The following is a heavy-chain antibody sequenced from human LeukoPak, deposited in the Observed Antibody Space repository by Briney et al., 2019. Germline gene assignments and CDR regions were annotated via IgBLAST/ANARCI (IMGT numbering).Heavy chain of an antibody. CDR2: IYYSGST. Sequence: SETLSLTCAVSGGSISSTSYYWAWIRQPPGKGLEWIGTIYYSGSTYHNPSLKSRVTTSVDTSRNQFSLMLSSVDAADTAVYYCAKAGVRYFDSSGLYAFDFWGQGTTVTVSS. CDR1: GGSISSTSYY. V-gene: IGHV4-39*01. CDR3: AKAGVRYFDSSGLYAFDF. J-gene: IGHJ3*01. D-gene: IGHD3-22*01.